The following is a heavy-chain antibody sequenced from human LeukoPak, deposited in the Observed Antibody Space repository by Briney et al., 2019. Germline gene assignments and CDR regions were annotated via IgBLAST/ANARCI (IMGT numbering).Heavy chain of an antibody. D-gene: IGHD2-15*01. J-gene: IGHJ6*02. V-gene: IGHV4-39*01. Sequence: SETLSLTCTVSGGSISSSSYYWGWIRQPPGKGLEWIGSIYYSGCTYYNPSLKSRVTISVDTSKNQFSLKLSSVTAADTAVYYCARRSGRDHYGMDVWGQGTTVTVSS. CDR2: IYYSGCT. CDR1: GGSISSSSYY. CDR3: ARRSGRDHYGMDV.